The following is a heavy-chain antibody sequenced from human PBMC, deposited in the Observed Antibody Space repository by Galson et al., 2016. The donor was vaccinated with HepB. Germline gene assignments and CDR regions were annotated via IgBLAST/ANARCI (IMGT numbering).Heavy chain of an antibody. V-gene: IGHV3-9*01. Sequence: SLRLSCAASGFTFDDYAMYWARQAPGKGLEWVSGIRGNGVGIGYADSVKGRFTISRDNAKNSLYLQMNSLRPEDTALYYCAKDAGRYNWNRKAFDIWGQGTVVTVSS. CDR1: GFTFDDYA. J-gene: IGHJ3*02. D-gene: IGHD1-1*01. CDR3: AKDAGRYNWNRKAFDI. CDR2: IRGNGVGI.